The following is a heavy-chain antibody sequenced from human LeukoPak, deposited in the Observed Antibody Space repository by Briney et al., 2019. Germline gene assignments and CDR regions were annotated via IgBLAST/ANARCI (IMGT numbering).Heavy chain of an antibody. V-gene: IGHV3-21*03. CDR2: ISSSSSYI. J-gene: IGHJ4*02. Sequence: PGGSLRLSCAASGFTFSSYSMNWVRQAPGKGLEWVSSISSSSSYIYYADSVKGRFTISRDNAKNSLYLQMNSPKTEDTAVYYRTPDPPPNRGSRGGGYWGQGNLVPVSS. CDR1: GFTFSSYS. CDR3: TPDPPPNRGSRGGGY. D-gene: IGHD7-27*01.